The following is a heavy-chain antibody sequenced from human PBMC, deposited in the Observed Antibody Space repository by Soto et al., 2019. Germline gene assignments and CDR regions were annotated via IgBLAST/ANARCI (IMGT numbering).Heavy chain of an antibody. V-gene: IGHV3-23*01. CDR1: GFTFGDHA. Sequence: GGSLRLSCAASGFTFGDHAMCWVRQAPGKGLGWVSVISGSGGITYYEDSVKGRFTISRDNSRNTVYLQMNSLRADDTAVYFCAKNSGWFTAWGQGTLVTVSS. CDR2: ISGSGGIT. D-gene: IGHD6-19*01. CDR3: AKNSGWFTA. J-gene: IGHJ5*02.